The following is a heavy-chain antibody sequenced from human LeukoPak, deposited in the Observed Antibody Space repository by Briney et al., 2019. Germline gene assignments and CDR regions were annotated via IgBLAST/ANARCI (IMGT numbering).Heavy chain of an antibody. CDR1: GFTFSSYG. J-gene: IGHJ4*02. Sequence: GGSLRLYCAASGFTFSSYGMHWVRQAPGKGLEWVASINQGGSQRYYVDSVKGRFTISRDNSKNTLYLQMNTLRADDTAVYYCAKSVVVITFRFDDWGQGALVTVSS. V-gene: IGHV3-7*03. CDR3: AKSVVVITFRFDD. D-gene: IGHD2-15*01. CDR2: INQGGSQR.